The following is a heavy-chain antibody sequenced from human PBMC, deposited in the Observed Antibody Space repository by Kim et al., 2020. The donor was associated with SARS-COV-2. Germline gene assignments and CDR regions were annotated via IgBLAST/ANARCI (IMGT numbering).Heavy chain of an antibody. Sequence: GGSLRLSCAASGFTFNTYGMHWVRQAPGKGLEWVAVISYDGSHKYYVDSVKGRFTISRDNSKNTLYPQMNSLRIEDTAVYYCARSFSGSYFGYDYWGQGSLVTVSS. V-gene: IGHV3-30*03. D-gene: IGHD1-26*01. CDR3: ARSFSGSYFGYDY. CDR2: ISYDGSHK. CDR1: GFTFNTYG. J-gene: IGHJ4*02.